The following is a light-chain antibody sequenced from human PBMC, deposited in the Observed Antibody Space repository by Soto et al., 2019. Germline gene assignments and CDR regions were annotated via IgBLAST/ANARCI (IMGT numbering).Light chain of an antibody. CDR3: QQYDKLVT. Sequence: DIQMTQSPSALSASTGDRVTITCQASQDIRNYLNWYQQKPGKATKLLIYDASKLQTGVPSRFRGSGSGTTFTFIISSLQPEDFAIYYCQQYDKLVTFGQGTKVEMK. J-gene: IGKJ1*01. V-gene: IGKV1-33*01. CDR2: DAS. CDR1: QDIRNY.